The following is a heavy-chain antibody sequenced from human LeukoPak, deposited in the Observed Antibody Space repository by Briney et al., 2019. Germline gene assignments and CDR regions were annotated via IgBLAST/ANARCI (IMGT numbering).Heavy chain of an antibody. J-gene: IGHJ4*02. Sequence: PGGSLRVSCAASGFSFSDYATNWVRQAPGKGLEWVSAITYSGGSTYYAESVKGRFTISRDNSKNTLYLQMNSLRAEDMAVYYCAKGYSGSGTYMYYFDYWGQGTLVTVSS. V-gene: IGHV3-23*01. CDR2: ITYSGGST. CDR3: AKGYSGSGTYMYYFDY. CDR1: GFSFSDYA. D-gene: IGHD3-10*01.